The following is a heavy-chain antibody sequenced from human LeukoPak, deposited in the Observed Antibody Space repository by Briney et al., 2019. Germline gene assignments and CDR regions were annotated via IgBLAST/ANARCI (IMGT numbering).Heavy chain of an antibody. CDR1: GGSMSSYY. V-gene: IGHV4-59*08. D-gene: IGHD6-13*01. Sequence: SETLSLTCTVSGGSMSSYYWSWIRQPPGKGLEWIGYIYYTGSTKYNATLKSRVTISVDTSKNQFSLKVSSVTAADTAVYYCARLRPSIGAAGTFDYWGQGTLVTVSS. CDR3: ARLRPSIGAAGTFDY. J-gene: IGHJ4*02. CDR2: IYYTGST.